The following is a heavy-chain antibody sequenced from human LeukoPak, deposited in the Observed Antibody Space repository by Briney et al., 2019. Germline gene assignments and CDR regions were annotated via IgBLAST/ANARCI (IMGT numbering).Heavy chain of an antibody. Sequence: SETLSLTCAVYGGSFSGYYWSWIRQHPGKGLEWIGYIYYSGSTYYNPSLKSRVTISVDTSKNQFSLKLSSVTAADTAVYYCARGWAENWFDPWGQGTLVTVSS. CDR2: IYYSGST. CDR3: ARGWAENWFDP. CDR1: GGSFSGYY. V-gene: IGHV4-31*11. D-gene: IGHD3-16*01. J-gene: IGHJ5*02.